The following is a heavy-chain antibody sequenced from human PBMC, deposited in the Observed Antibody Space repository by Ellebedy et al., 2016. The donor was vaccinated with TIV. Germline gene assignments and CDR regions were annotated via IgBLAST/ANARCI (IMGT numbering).Heavy chain of an antibody. Sequence: MPSETLSLTCTVSGGSIRSYYWSWIRQPPGKGLEWIGYIYYSGNTNYNPSLKSRVTISVDTSKNQFSLKLNSVTAADPAVYYCARHQGSGSYHYWGQGALVTVSS. J-gene: IGHJ4*02. CDR1: GGSIRSYY. CDR2: IYYSGNT. CDR3: ARHQGSGSYHY. D-gene: IGHD3-10*01. V-gene: IGHV4-59*08.